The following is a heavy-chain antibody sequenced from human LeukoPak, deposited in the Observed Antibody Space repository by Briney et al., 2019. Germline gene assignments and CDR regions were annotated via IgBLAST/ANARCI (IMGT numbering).Heavy chain of an antibody. V-gene: IGHV1-18*01. D-gene: IGHD3-3*01. J-gene: IGHJ6*02. CDR2: ISAYNGNT. CDR1: GYTFTSYG. Sequence: ASVKVSCKASGYTFTSYGISWVRQAPGQGLEWMGWISAYNGNTNYAQQLQGRLTMTTDTSLSTAYMELSRLRSDDTAVYYCARDPYYDFWSGYSQTLDVWGQGTTVTVSS. CDR3: ARDPYYDFWSGYSQTLDV.